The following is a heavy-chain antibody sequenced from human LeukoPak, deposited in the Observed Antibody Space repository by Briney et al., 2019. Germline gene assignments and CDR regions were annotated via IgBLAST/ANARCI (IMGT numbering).Heavy chain of an antibody. J-gene: IGHJ3*02. D-gene: IGHD3-16*01. Sequence: GASVKVSCKVSGYTLTELSLHWVRQAPGKGLEWVGGFDPEDGETIYAQKFQGRVTMTEDTSTDTAYMELSSLRSEDTAVYYCATGVDGSLGAFDIWGQGTMVTVSS. CDR2: FDPEDGET. CDR3: ATGVDGSLGAFDI. CDR1: GYTLTELS. V-gene: IGHV1-24*01.